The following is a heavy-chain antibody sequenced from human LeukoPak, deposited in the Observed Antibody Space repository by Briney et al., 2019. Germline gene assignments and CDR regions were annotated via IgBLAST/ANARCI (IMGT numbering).Heavy chain of an antibody. V-gene: IGHV2-70*01. CDR3: ARLRGYSSYFDY. CDR2: IDWDDDK. Sequence: SGPALVKPPQTLTLTCTFSGFSLSTSGMCVSWIRQPPGKALEWLALIDWDDDKYYSTSLKTRLTISKDTSKNQVVLTMTNMDPVDTATYYCARLRGYSSYFDYWGQGTLVTVSS. J-gene: IGHJ4*02. CDR1: GFSLSTSGMC. D-gene: IGHD5-18*01.